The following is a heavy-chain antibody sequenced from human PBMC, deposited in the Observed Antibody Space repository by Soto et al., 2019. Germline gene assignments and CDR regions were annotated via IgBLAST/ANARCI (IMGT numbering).Heavy chain of an antibody. Sequence: AAVKVSCKASGYTFTSYGISWVRQAPGQGLEWMGWISAYNGNTNYAQKLQGRVTMTTDTSTSTAYMELRSLRSDDTAVYYCARGGDGYNISPYYFDYWGQGTLVTVSS. J-gene: IGHJ4*02. V-gene: IGHV1-18*04. CDR1: GYTFTSYG. D-gene: IGHD3-9*01. CDR2: ISAYNGNT. CDR3: ARGGDGYNISPYYFDY.